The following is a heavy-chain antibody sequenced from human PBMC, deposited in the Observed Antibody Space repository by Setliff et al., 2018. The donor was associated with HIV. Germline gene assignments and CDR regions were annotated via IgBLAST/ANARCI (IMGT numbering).Heavy chain of an antibody. CDR2: IHYDVSSK. Sequence: GESLKISCAAFGFTFSSYGMHWVRQAPGKGLEWVAFIHYDVSSKYYGDSVKGRFTISRDNSRNTLYLQMNSLRPEDTAVYYCAKDRVISVRGVLRSTFDPWGRGTRVTVSS. V-gene: IGHV3-30*02. CDR3: AKDRVISVRGVLRSTFDP. CDR1: GFTFSSYG. D-gene: IGHD3-10*01. J-gene: IGHJ5*02.